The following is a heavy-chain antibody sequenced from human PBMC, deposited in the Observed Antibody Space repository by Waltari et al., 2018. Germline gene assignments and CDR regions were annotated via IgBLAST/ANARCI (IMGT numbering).Heavy chain of an antibody. D-gene: IGHD6-13*01. V-gene: IGHV1-69*01. CDR3: ARGEVAAGLNWFDP. Sequence: QVQLVQSGAEVKKPGSSVKVSCKASGDTFINYAITWVRQAPGQGLEWMGVTFPMFGTANYAQKFQGRVTITADESTSTAYMELSSLRSEDTAVYYCARGEVAAGLNWFDPWGQGTLVTVSS. CDR2: TFPMFGTA. J-gene: IGHJ5*02. CDR1: GDTFINYA.